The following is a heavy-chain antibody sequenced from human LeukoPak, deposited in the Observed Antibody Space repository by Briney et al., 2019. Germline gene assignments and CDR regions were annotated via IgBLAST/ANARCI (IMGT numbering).Heavy chain of an antibody. CDR2: VYYSGST. CDR3: AKGLSGYFDY. D-gene: IGHD2-15*01. J-gene: IGHJ4*02. Sequence: SETLSLTCTVSGGSISNYYWSWVRQPPGKGLEWIGYVYYSGSTNYNPSLRSRVTISVDTSKNQFSLKLSSVTAADTAVYYCAKGLSGYFDYWGQGTLVTVSS. V-gene: IGHV4-59*01. CDR1: GGSISNYY.